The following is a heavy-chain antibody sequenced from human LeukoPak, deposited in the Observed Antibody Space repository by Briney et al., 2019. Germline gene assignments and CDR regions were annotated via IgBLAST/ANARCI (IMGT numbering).Heavy chain of an antibody. CDR3: ARDGGEWLPDL. D-gene: IGHD3-3*01. CDR1: GGSMGTYS. V-gene: IGHV4-59*01. J-gene: IGHJ5*02. CDR2: KAYSGGT. Sequence: SETLSLTXTVSGGSMGTYSWCWIRQPPGKGLEWIGFKAYSGGTNYNPSLKSRVTISVDTSKGQISLNLKSVTAADTAVYYCARDGGEWLPDLWGQGTLVTVSP.